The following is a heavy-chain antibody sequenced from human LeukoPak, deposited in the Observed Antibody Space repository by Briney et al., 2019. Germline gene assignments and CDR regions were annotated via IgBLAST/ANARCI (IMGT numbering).Heavy chain of an antibody. CDR3: AREDPLVAARGLDY. CDR2: IYTSGST. J-gene: IGHJ4*02. D-gene: IGHD2-15*01. Sequence: SETLSLTCTVSGGSISSYYWSWIRQPAGKRLEWIGRIYTSGSTNYNPSLKSRVTMSEDTSKNQFSLKLSSVTAADTAVYYCAREDPLVAARGLDYWGQGTLVTVSS. V-gene: IGHV4-4*07. CDR1: GGSISSYY.